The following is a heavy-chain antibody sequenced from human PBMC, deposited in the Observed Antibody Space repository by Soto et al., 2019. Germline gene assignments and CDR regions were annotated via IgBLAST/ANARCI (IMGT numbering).Heavy chain of an antibody. J-gene: IGHJ5*02. CDR1: GGSVSSGSYC. CDR2: SYYSGST. V-gene: IGHV4-61*01. Sequence: SETLSLTCTVSGGSVSSGSYCWSWIRQPPGKGLEWIGYSYYSGSTNYNPSLKSRVTRSVDTSKNQFSLKLSSVTAADTAVYYCARGVVIIRSWFDPWGQGTLVTVSS. CDR3: ARGVVIIRSWFDP. D-gene: IGHD3-3*01.